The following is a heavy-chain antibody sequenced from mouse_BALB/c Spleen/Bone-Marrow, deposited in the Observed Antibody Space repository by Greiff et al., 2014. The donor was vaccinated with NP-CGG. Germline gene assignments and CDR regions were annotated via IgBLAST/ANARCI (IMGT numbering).Heavy chain of an antibody. CDR2: IWTGGGT. Sequence: QVQLQQSGPGLVAPSQSLSITCTVSGFSLTSYDISWIRQPPGKGLEWLGVIWTGGGTNYNSAFMSRLSISKDNSKSQVFLKMNSLQTDDTAIYYCVRGKNLYSPPLAHWGQGTLVTVSA. CDR3: VRGKNLYSPPLAH. J-gene: IGHJ3*01. CDR1: GFSLTSYD. V-gene: IGHV2-9-2*01. D-gene: IGHD6-1*01.